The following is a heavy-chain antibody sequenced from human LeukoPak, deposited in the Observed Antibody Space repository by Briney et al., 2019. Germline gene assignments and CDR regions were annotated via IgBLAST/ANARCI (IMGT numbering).Heavy chain of an antibody. CDR1: GYTFNNYG. V-gene: IGHV1-18*01. Sequence: ASVKVSCKASGYTFNNYGISWVRQAPGQGLEWMAWISAYNGNTNYALKLRGRVTMTTDTSTSTAYMELRSLRSDDTAVYHCARDEKRYCSGGSCPAYFDYWGRGTLVTVSS. CDR2: ISAYNGNT. D-gene: IGHD2-15*01. J-gene: IGHJ4*02. CDR3: ARDEKRYCSGGSCPAYFDY.